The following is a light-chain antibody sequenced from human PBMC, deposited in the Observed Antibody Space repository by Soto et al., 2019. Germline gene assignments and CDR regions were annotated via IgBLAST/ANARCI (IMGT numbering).Light chain of an antibody. CDR3: QQYNNWPFT. CDR1: QSVSSN. V-gene: IGKV3-15*01. CDR2: GAS. Sequence: EIVMTQSPATLSVSPGERATLSCRASQSVSSNLAWYQQKPGQAPRLLIYGASTRATGIPARFSGSGSGTEFTLTISSLQSEDFAVYYRQQYNNWPFTFGGGTKV. J-gene: IGKJ4*01.